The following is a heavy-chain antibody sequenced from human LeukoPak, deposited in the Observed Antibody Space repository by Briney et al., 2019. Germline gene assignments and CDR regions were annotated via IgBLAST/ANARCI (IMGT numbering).Heavy chain of an antibody. CDR2: IGTAGDT. V-gene: IGHV3-13*01. CDR3: ARAASGSYRLYFDY. J-gene: IGHJ4*02. CDR1: GFTFSSHG. Sequence: PGGSLRLSCAASGFTFSSHGMHWVRQATGKGLEWVSAIGTAGDTYYPGSVKGRFTISRENAKNSLYLQMNSLRAGDTAVYYCARAASGSYRLYFDYWGQGTLVTVSS. D-gene: IGHD1-26*01.